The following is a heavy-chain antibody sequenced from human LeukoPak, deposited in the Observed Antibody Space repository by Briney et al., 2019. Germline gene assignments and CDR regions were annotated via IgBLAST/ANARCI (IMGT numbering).Heavy chain of an antibody. J-gene: IGHJ4*02. CDR2: INHSGST. CDR1: GGSISSGSYY. CDR3: ARQGPNTVTIKSKAWYYFDY. V-gene: IGHV4-39*01. D-gene: IGHD4-11*01. Sequence: PSQTLSPTCTVSGGSISSGSYYWSWIRQPPGKGLEWIGEINHSGSTNYNPSLKSRVTISVDTSKNQFSLKLSSVTAADTAVYYCARQGPNTVTIKSKAWYYFDYWGQGTLVTVSS.